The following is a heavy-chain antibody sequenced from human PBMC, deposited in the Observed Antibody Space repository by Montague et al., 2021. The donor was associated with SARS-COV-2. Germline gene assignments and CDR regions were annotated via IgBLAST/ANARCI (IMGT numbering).Heavy chain of an antibody. D-gene: IGHD4-11*01. J-gene: IGHJ6*02. Sequence: SETLSLTCSVSGYSISNSSWSWIRQSPSKGLEWIGYIYYSGSTNYNPSLTSRVTISVDTSKNQFSLKLTSVTAADTAVYYCARHLRVTTVTSHMYHYAMDVWGQGTTVTVSS. V-gene: IGHV4-59*08. CDR3: ARHLRVTTVTSHMYHYAMDV. CDR1: GYSISNSS. CDR2: IYYSGST.